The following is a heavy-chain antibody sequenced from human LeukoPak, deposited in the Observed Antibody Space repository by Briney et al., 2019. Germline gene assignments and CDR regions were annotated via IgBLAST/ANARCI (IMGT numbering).Heavy chain of an antibody. D-gene: IGHD4-11*01. CDR3: AKDMGSNYVFDY. Sequence: GGSLRLSCAASGFTFDDYAMHWVRQAPGKGLEWVSLISWDGGSTYYADSVKGRFTISRDNSKNSLYLQMNSLRAEDTALYYCAKDMGSNYVFDYWGQGTLVTVSS. CDR1: GFTFDDYA. CDR2: ISWDGGST. J-gene: IGHJ4*02. V-gene: IGHV3-43D*03.